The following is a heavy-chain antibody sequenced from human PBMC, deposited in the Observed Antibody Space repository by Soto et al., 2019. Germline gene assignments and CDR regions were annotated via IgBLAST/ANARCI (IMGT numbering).Heavy chain of an antibody. CDR2: INAGNGNT. CDR1: GYSFTSYS. V-gene: IGHV1-3*01. CDR3: ARTFVVVPAAIGSYSHYCMDV. D-gene: IGHD2-2*01. J-gene: IGHJ6*02. Sequence: ASVKVSCKASGYSFTSYSLHWVRQAPGQRLEWMGWINAGNGNTKYSQKFQGRVTITKDTSARTAYMELNSLTSEDTAVYYCARTFVVVPAAIGSYSHYCMDVWGQGTTVTVSS.